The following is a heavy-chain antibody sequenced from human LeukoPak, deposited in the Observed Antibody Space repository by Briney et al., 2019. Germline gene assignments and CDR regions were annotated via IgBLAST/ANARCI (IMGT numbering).Heavy chain of an antibody. CDR2: FDPEDGET. CDR1: GYTLTELS. Sequence: ASVKVSCKVSGYTLTELSMHWVRQAPGKGLERMGGFDPEDGETIYAQKFQGRVTMTEDTSTDTAYMELSSLRSEDTAVYYCATTLGYKRAHYFDYWGQGTLVTVSS. V-gene: IGHV1-24*01. J-gene: IGHJ4*02. CDR3: ATTLGYKRAHYFDY. D-gene: IGHD5-12*01.